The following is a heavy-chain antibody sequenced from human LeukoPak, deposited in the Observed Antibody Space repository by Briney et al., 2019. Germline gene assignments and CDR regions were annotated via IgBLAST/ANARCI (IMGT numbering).Heavy chain of an antibody. CDR2: VHYSGST. J-gene: IGHJ6*03. Sequence: GSLRLSCAASGFTFSESYMTWIRQPPGKGLEWIASVHYSGSTYYNPSLKSRVTISIDTSKNQFSLKLSSVTAADTAVYFCARQLYVSGSYYAPMDVWGKGTTVTISS. V-gene: IGHV4-59*04. CDR3: ARQLYVSGSYYAPMDV. D-gene: IGHD3-10*01. CDR1: GFTFSESY.